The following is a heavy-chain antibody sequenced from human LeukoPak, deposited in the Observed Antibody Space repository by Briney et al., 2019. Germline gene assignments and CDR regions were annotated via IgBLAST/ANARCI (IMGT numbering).Heavy chain of an antibody. D-gene: IGHD6-19*01. Sequence: GGSLRLSCAASEFTFSTYWMHCVRQAPGKGLVWVSRINSDGSSTSYADSVKGRFTISRDNAKNTLYLQMNSLRAEDTAVYYCASSSGGYNWFDPWGQGTLVTVSS. V-gene: IGHV3-74*01. CDR3: ASSSGGYNWFDP. CDR1: EFTFSTYW. CDR2: INSDGSST. J-gene: IGHJ5*02.